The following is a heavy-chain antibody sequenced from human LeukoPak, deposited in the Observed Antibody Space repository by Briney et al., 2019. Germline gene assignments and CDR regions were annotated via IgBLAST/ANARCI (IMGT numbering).Heavy chain of an antibody. V-gene: IGHV1-69*04. CDR1: GGTFSSYT. J-gene: IGHJ3*02. CDR3: ARDLGIAVAGAGGAFDI. CDR2: IIPILGIA. D-gene: IGHD6-19*01. Sequence: SVKVSCKASGGTFSSYTISWVRQAPGQGLEWMGRIIPILGIANYAQKFQGRVTITADKSTSTAYMELSSLRSEDTAVYYCARDLGIAVAGAGGAFDIWGQGTMVTVSS.